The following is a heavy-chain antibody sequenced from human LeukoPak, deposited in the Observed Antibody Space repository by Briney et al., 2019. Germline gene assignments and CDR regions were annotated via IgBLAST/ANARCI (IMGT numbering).Heavy chain of an antibody. D-gene: IGHD3-3*01. CDR1: GGSISSYYW. CDR2: IYWDDDK. Sequence: ALSLTCTVSGGSISSYYWSWIRQPPGKALEWLALIYWDDDKRYSPSLKSRLTITKDTSKNQVVLTMTNMDPVDTATYYCARSGIFNLNWFDPWGQGTLVTVSS. J-gene: IGHJ5*02. CDR3: ARSGIFNLNWFDP. V-gene: IGHV2-5*08.